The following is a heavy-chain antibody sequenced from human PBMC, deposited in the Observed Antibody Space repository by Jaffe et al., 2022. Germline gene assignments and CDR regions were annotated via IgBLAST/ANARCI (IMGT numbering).Heavy chain of an antibody. J-gene: IGHJ4*02. CDR3: AKDIGRYYDSGLPFDY. CDR2: ISWNSGSI. Sequence: EVQLVESGGGLVQPGRSLRLSCAASGFTFDDYAMHWVRQAPGKGLEWVSGISWNSGSIGYADSVKGRFTISRDNAKNSLYLQMNSLRAEDTALYYCAKDIGRYYDSGLPFDYWGQGTLVTVSS. V-gene: IGHV3-9*01. D-gene: IGHD3-3*01. CDR1: GFTFDDYA.